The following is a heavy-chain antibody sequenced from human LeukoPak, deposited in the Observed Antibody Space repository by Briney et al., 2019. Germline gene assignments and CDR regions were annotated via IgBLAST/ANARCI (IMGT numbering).Heavy chain of an antibody. V-gene: IGHV3-23*01. CDR3: AKVPESTIFGVVRQYNWFDP. CDR2: ISGSGGST. J-gene: IGHJ5*02. D-gene: IGHD3-3*01. CDR1: GFSFNSAW. Sequence: PGGSLRLSCATSGFSFNSAWMSWVRQAPGKGLEWVSAISGSGGSTYYADSVKGRFTISRDNSKNTLYLQMNSLRAEDTAVYYCAKVPESTIFGVVRQYNWFDPWGQGTLVTVSS.